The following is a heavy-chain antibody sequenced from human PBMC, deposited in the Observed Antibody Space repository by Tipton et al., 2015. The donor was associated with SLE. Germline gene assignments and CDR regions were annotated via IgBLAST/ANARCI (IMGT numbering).Heavy chain of an antibody. CDR3: ARGDTTAAAGLNY. CDR1: GDSINSPNHY. Sequence: TLSLTCTVSGDSINSPNHYWGWIRQPPGKGLEWIGRIYFSGSTYYNPSLKSRVTISVDTSKNQFYLKLSSVTAADTAVYYCARGDTTAAAGLNYWGQGTLVTVSS. CDR2: IYFSGST. D-gene: IGHD6-13*01. V-gene: IGHV4-39*07. J-gene: IGHJ4*02.